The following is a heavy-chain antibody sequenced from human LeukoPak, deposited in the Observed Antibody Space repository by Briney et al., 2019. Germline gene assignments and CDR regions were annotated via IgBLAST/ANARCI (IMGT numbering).Heavy chain of an antibody. CDR1: GGSISSYS. CDR2: IYTSGTI. Sequence: PSETLSLTGTVSGGSISSYSWSWIRQPAGKGLEWIGRIYTSGTINYNPSLKSRVTMSVDTSKNQFSLELSSVTAADTAVYYCATARIAAVGRNPSYYYYGMDVWAQGTTVTVSS. V-gene: IGHV4-4*07. CDR3: ATARIAAVGRNPSYYYYGMDV. D-gene: IGHD6-13*01. J-gene: IGHJ6*02.